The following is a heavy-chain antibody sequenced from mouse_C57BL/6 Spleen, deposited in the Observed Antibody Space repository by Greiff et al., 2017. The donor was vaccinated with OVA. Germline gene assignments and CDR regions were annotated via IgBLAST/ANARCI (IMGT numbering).Heavy chain of an antibody. Sequence: QVQLQQPGAELVKPGASVKMSCKASGYTFTSYWITWVKQRPGQGLEWIGDIYPGSGSTNYNEKFKSKATLTVDTSSSTAYMQLSSLTSEDSAVSYCARNQNYSIYFYAMDYWGQGTSVTVSS. J-gene: IGHJ4*01. CDR2: IYPGSGST. D-gene: IGHD2-5*01. CDR1: GYTFTSYW. V-gene: IGHV1-55*01. CDR3: ARNQNYSIYFYAMDY.